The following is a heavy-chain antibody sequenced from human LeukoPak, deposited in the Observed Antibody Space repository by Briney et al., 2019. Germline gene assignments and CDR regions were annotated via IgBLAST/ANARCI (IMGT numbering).Heavy chain of an antibody. Sequence: ASVKVSCKASGYTFTGYYMHWVRQAPGQGLEWMGWINPNSGGTNYAQKFQGWVTMTRDTSISTAYMELNRLRSDDTAVYYCARDGGTTGTDNWFDPWGQGTLVTVSS. CDR1: GYTFTGYY. V-gene: IGHV1-2*04. CDR3: ARDGGTTGTDNWFDP. J-gene: IGHJ5*02. D-gene: IGHD1-1*01. CDR2: INPNSGGT.